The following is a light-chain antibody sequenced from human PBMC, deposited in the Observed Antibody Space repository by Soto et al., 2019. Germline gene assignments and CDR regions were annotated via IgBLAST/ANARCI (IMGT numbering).Light chain of an antibody. Sequence: DIQMTQSPSTLSASVGDRVTITCRASQSISSWLAWYQQNPGKAPKLLIYKASSLESGVPSRFSGSGSGTEFTLTISSLQPDDFATYYCQHYNSYSPRRTVGQGTKVEIK. CDR2: KAS. J-gene: IGKJ1*01. CDR1: QSISSW. CDR3: QHYNSYSPRRT. V-gene: IGKV1-5*03.